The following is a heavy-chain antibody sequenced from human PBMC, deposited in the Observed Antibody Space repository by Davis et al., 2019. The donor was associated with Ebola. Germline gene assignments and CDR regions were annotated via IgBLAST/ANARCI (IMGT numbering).Heavy chain of an antibody. J-gene: IGHJ4*02. Sequence: AASVKVSCKASGGTFSSYTISWVRQAPGQGLEWMGGIIPMFGTANYAQKFQGRVTITADESTRTAHMELRSLRSDDTAVYYCARLRQEADYWGQGTLVTVSS. V-gene: IGHV1-69*13. CDR2: IIPMFGTA. CDR1: GGTFSSYT. CDR3: ARLRQEADY.